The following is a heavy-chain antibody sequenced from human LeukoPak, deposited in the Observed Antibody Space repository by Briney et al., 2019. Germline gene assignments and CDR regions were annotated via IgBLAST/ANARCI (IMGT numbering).Heavy chain of an antibody. CDR1: GYTLTELS. V-gene: IGHV1-24*01. Sequence: ASVKVSCKVSGYTLTELSMHWVRQAPGKGLEWMGGFDPEDGETIYAQKFQGRVTMTEDTSTDTAYMELSSLRSVDTAVYYCATDSGLVRGVMYWGQGTLVTVSS. CDR3: ATDSGLVRGVMY. D-gene: IGHD3-10*01. CDR2: FDPEDGET. J-gene: IGHJ4*02.